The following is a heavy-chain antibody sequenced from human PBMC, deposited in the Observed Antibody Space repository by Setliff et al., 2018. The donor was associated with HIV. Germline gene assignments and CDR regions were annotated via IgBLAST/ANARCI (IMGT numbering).Heavy chain of an antibody. D-gene: IGHD3-22*01. CDR1: GDSISNSAYF. Sequence: SETLSLTCSVSGDSISNSAYFWGWIRQPSGKGLEYIGSIYYNGDTYYNPSLKSRLTMSIDTSKSQFSLKLSSVTAADTAVYYCARLMHYYDSFWVLWRENYFDSWGRGTLVTVSS. CDR2: IYYNGDT. CDR3: ARLMHYYDSFWVLWRENYFDS. J-gene: IGHJ4*01. V-gene: IGHV4-39*07.